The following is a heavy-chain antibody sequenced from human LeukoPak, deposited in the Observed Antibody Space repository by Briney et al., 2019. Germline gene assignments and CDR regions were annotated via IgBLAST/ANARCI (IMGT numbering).Heavy chain of an antibody. J-gene: IGHJ4*02. CDR3: ARDAGNFDY. CDR2: ISAYNGNT. V-gene: IGHV1-18*01. Sequence: LEWMGWISAYNGNTNYAQRLQGRVTMTTDTSTSTAYMELRSLRSDDTAVYYCARDAGNFDYWGQGTLVTVSS.